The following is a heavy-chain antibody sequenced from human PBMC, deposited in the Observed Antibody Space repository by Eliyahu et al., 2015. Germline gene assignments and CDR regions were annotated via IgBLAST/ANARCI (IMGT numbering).Heavy chain of an antibody. Sequence: QVQLQESGPGLVKPSETLSXTCTVXGXSISSYYWSWIRQPPGKGLEWIGYIYYSGSTNYNPSLKSRVTISVDTSKNQFSLKLSSVTAADTAVYYCRGYSGYDYAFDIWGQGTMVTVSS. CDR1: GXSISSYY. J-gene: IGHJ3*02. D-gene: IGHD5-12*01. CDR3: RGYSGYDYAFDI. CDR2: IYYSGST. V-gene: IGHV4-59*01.